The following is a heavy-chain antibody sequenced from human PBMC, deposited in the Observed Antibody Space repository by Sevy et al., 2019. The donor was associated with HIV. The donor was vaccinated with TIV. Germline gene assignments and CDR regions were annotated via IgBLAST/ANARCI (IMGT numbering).Heavy chain of an antibody. CDR1: RYTLSEFS. D-gene: IGHD3-22*01. Sequence: ASVKVSCKVSRYTLSEFSIHWVRQVPGRGLEWMATFDPEDDETFYAQKFRGRVTMTEDTSTDTAYMELSSLRSEDTAVYYCAITKDYYDSSAYPFDYWGQGTLVTVSS. J-gene: IGHJ4*02. CDR2: FDPEDDET. V-gene: IGHV1-24*01. CDR3: AITKDYYDSSAYPFDY.